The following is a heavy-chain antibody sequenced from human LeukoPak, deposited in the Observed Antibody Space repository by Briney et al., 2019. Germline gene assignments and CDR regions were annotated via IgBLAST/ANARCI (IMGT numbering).Heavy chain of an antibody. CDR2: IYYSESTYYSGST. J-gene: IGHJ4*02. Sequence: SETLSLTCTVSGGSISSYYWSWIRQPPGKGLEWIGSIYYSESTYYSGSTYYNPSLKSRVTISVDTSKNQFSLKLSSVTAADTAVYYCAGIIVGATPPRYYFDYWGQGTLVTVSS. D-gene: IGHD1-26*01. CDR3: AGIIVGATPPRYYFDY. V-gene: IGHV4-59*04. CDR1: GGSISSYY.